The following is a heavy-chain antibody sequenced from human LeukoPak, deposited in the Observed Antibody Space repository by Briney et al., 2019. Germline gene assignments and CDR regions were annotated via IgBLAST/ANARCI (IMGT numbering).Heavy chain of an antibody. CDR1: GFTFSSYA. CDR2: ISYDGSNK. D-gene: IGHD4-17*01. Sequence: GGSLRLSCAASGFTFSSYAMHWVRQAPGKGLEWVAVISYDGSNKYYADSVKGRFTISRDNSKNTLYLQMNSLRADDTAVYYCARDQSPGTTVSAYWGQGTLVTVSS. CDR3: ARDQSPGTTVSAY. V-gene: IGHV3-30*04. J-gene: IGHJ4*02.